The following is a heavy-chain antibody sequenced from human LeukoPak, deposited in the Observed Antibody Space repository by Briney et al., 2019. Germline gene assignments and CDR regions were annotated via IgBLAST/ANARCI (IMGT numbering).Heavy chain of an antibody. V-gene: IGHV1-69*13. D-gene: IGHD2-2*01. CDR1: GGTFSSYA. J-gene: IGHJ5*02. Sequence: SVKVSCKASGGTFSSYAISWVRQAPGQGLEWKGGIIPIFGTANYAQKFQGRVTITADEPTSTAYMELSSLRSEDTAVYYCAKDANVVVSAAMLAARPRATNWFDPWGQGTLVTVSS. CDR2: IIPIFGTA. CDR3: AKDANVVVSAAMLAARPRATNWFDP.